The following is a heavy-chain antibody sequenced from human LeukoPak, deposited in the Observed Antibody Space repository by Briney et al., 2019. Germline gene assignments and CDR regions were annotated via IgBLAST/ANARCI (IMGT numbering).Heavy chain of an antibody. V-gene: IGHV3-11*01. Sequence: GGSLRLSCAASGFSFSDYYMSWIRQAPGEGLGWILYISSSASTIYYADSVRGRFTISRDNAKNSLYLQMNSLRAEDTAVHYCARVDSTGWYADYWGQGTLVTVSS. CDR2: ISSSASTI. J-gene: IGHJ4*02. CDR3: ARVDSTGWYADY. CDR1: GFSFSDYY. D-gene: IGHD6-19*01.